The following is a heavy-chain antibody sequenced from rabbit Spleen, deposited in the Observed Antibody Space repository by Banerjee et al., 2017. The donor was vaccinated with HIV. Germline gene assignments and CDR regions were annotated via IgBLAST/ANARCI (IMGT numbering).Heavy chain of an antibody. Sequence: QEQLVESGGGLVKPGASLTLTCTASGFSFSSSYDMCWVRQAPGKGLEWIGCIYTGNSKTYYASWAKGRFTISKSSSTTVTLQMTSLTAADTATYFCARDAGSYDYIDVYFSLWGQGTLVTVS. J-gene: IGHJ4*01. CDR1: GFSFSSSYD. CDR3: ARDAGSYDYIDVYFSL. CDR2: IYTGNSKT. V-gene: IGHV1S45*01. D-gene: IGHD4-2*01.